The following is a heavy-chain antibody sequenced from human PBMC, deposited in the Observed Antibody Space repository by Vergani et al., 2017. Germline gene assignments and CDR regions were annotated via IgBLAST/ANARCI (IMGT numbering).Heavy chain of an antibody. CDR1: GGSISSGSYY. CDR2: IYTSGST. J-gene: IGHJ4*02. V-gene: IGHV4-61*02. Sequence: QVQLQESGPGLVKPSQTLSLTCTVSGGSISSGSYYWSWIRQPAGKGLEWIGRIYTSGSTNYNPSLKSRVTISVDTSKNQFSLKLSSVTAADTAVYYCARERRDGYPYWGQGTLVTVSS. CDR3: ARERRDGYPY. D-gene: IGHD5-24*01.